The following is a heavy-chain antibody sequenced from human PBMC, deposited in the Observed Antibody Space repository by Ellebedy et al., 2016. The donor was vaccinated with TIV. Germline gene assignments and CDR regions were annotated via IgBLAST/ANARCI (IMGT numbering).Heavy chain of an antibody. CDR3: ARGGYSYGYDY. Sequence: LRLXCAVYGGSFSGYYWSWIRQHPGKGLEWIGYIYYSGSTYYNPSLKSRVTISVDTSKNQFSLKLSSVTAADTAVYYCARGGYSYGYDYWGQGTLVTVSS. V-gene: IGHV4-31*11. CDR1: GGSFSGYY. D-gene: IGHD5-18*01. J-gene: IGHJ4*02. CDR2: IYYSGST.